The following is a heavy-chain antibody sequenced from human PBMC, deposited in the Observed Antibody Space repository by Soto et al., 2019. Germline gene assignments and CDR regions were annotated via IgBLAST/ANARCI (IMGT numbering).Heavy chain of an antibody. Sequence: DVQLVESGGGLVKPGGSLRLSCVASGFTLRTFSMSWVRQAPGRGLEWGSSISETSTYIYYADSVRGRFTISRDNARNSLYLQMNSLRAEDTAVYYCARYGYSYALDYWGQGTLVTVSS. CDR2: ISETSTYI. J-gene: IGHJ4*02. CDR1: GFTLRTFS. V-gene: IGHV3-21*01. CDR3: ARYGYSYALDY. D-gene: IGHD5-18*01.